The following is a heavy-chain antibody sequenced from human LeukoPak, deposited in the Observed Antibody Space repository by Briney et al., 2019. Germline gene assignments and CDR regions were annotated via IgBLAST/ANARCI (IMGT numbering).Heavy chain of an antibody. CDR3: ARAITMIVVVIPPYNWFDP. J-gene: IGHJ5*02. V-gene: IGHV4-39*07. Sequence: PSETLSLTCTVSGGSISSSSYYWGWIRQPPGKGLEWIGSIYYSGSTYYNPSLKSRVTISVDTSKNQFSLKLSSVTAADTAVYYCARAITMIVVVIPPYNWFDPWGQGTLVTVSS. CDR1: GGSISSSSYY. D-gene: IGHD3-22*01. CDR2: IYYSGST.